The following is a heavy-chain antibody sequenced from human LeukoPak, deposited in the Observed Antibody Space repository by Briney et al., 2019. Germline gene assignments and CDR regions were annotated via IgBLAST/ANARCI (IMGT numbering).Heavy chain of an antibody. J-gene: IGHJ6*02. V-gene: IGHV3-23*01. CDR1: GFTFSSYA. D-gene: IGHD1-26*01. Sequence: PGGSLRLSCAASGFTFSSYAMSWVRQAPGKGLEWVSAISGSGGSTYYADSVKGRFTISRDNSKYTLYLQMNSLRAEDTAVYYCASNSGSYPPGYYYYYGMDVWGQGTTVTVSS. CDR3: ASNSGSYPPGYYYYYGMDV. CDR2: ISGSGGST.